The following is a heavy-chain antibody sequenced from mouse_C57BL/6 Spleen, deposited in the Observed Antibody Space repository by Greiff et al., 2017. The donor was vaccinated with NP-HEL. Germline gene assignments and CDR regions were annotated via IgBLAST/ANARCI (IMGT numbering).Heavy chain of an antibody. CDR1: GYSITSGYY. CDR3: ARDQANFDY. J-gene: IGHJ2*01. Sequence: VQLKESGPGLVKPSQSLSLTCSVTGYSITSGYYWNWIRQFPGNKLEWMGYISYDGSNNYNPSLKNRISITRDTSKNQFFLKLNSVTTEDTATYYCARDQANFDYWGQGTTLTVSS. D-gene: IGHD1-1*01. CDR2: ISYDGSN. V-gene: IGHV3-6*01.